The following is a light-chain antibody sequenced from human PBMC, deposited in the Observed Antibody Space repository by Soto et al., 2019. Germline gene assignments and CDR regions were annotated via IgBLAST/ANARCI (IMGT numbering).Light chain of an antibody. Sequence: EIVLTQSPGTLSLSPGESATLSCRGSQSVSSSYLAWYQQKPGQAPRLLIYGAYSRATGIPDRFSGRGSGTDFTPTISRLEPEDFAVYYCQQHGSSPPITCGQGTRLEIK. CDR1: QSVSSSY. J-gene: IGKJ5*01. CDR2: GAY. V-gene: IGKV3-20*01. CDR3: QQHGSSPPIT.